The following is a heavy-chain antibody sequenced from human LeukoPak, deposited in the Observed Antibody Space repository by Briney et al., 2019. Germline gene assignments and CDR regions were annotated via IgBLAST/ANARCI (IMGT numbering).Heavy chain of an antibody. J-gene: IGHJ4*02. Sequence: PGGSLRLSCAASGFTFSSYEMNWVRQAPGKGLEWVSSISGRNTDIYYADSVKGRFTISRDNAKNSLYLQINSLRAEDTAIYYCARRGYYDSSGYDYWGQGTLVTVSS. V-gene: IGHV3-21*01. CDR3: ARRGYYDSSGYDY. CDR2: ISGRNTDI. CDR1: GFTFSSYE. D-gene: IGHD3-22*01.